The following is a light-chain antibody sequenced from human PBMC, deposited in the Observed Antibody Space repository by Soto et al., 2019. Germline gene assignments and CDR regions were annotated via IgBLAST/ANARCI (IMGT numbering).Light chain of an antibody. CDR1: SSDVRGYNY. J-gene: IGLJ1*01. CDR3: CSYAGSYTYV. V-gene: IGLV2-11*01. CDR2: DVS. Sequence: QSVLTQPRSVSGSPGQSVTISCTGTSSDVRGYNYVSWYQQHPGKAPKLMIYDVSKRPSGVPDRFSGSKSGNTASLTISGLQAEDEGGYYCCSYAGSYTYVFGTGTKLTVL.